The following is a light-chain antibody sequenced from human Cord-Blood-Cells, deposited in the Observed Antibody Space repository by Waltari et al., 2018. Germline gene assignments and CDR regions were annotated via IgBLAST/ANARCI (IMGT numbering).Light chain of an antibody. Sequence: QSALTPPASVSGSPGQSLTISCTGTSSDVGSHNLVSWYQQHPDNAPDLKIYQGSKRPSGVSNRFSGSKSGNTASLTISGLQAEYDADYYCCSYAGGSTWVFGGGTKLTVL. CDR1: SSDVGSHNL. V-gene: IGLV2-23*01. CDR3: CSYAGGSTWV. J-gene: IGLJ3*02. CDR2: QGS.